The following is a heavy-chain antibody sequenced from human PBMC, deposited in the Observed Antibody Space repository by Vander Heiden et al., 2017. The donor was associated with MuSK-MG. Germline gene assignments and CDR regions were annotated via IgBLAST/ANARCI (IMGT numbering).Heavy chain of an antibody. Sequence: QVQLQESCPGPSEPSQTLSLTRTVPGGSSTRGWYPRRPLPPPPRQGSAATGYHWSWNLQQPGKGLEWIGYIYYSGSTNDNRSLKRQVTISVDTSKNQFYLRLSSVTAADTAVYYCARDGGTLAGSGRSFDYWGQGTLVTVSS. J-gene: IGHJ4*02. CDR2: IYYSGST. CDR3: ARDGGTLAGSGRSFDY. V-gene: IGHV4-31*01. D-gene: IGHD3-10*01. CDR1: GGSSTRGWYPRRPLPPPPRQGSAATGYH.